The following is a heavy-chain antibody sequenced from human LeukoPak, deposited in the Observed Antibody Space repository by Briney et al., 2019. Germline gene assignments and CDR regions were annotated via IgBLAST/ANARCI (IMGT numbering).Heavy chain of an antibody. Sequence: GASVKVSCKASGYTFTSYGISWVRQAPGQGLEWMGWISAYNGNTNYAQKLQGRVTMTTDTSTSTAYMELRSLRSDDTAVYYCARETYGSGSYYYYYYMDVWGKGTTVTISS. J-gene: IGHJ6*03. CDR1: GYTFTSYG. D-gene: IGHD3-10*01. V-gene: IGHV1-18*01. CDR2: ISAYNGNT. CDR3: ARETYGSGSYYYYYYMDV.